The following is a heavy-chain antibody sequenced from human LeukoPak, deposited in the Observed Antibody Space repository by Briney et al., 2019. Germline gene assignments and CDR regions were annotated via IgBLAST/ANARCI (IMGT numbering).Heavy chain of an antibody. D-gene: IGHD3-22*01. CDR3: ANGLYDSSPMAGY. CDR2: INHSGST. J-gene: IGHJ4*02. Sequence: SETLSLTCVVYGGSFSGYYWSWMRQPPGKGLEWIGEINHSGSTNYNPSLKSRVTISVDTSKNQFSLKLSSVTAADTAVYYCANGLYDSSPMAGYWGQGTLVTVSS. CDR1: GGSFSGYY. V-gene: IGHV4-34*01.